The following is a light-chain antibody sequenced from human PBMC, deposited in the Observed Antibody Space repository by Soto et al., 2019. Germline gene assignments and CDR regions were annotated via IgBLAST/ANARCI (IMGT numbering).Light chain of an antibody. CDR3: LQDHNYPLT. CDR1: QGIRND. J-gene: IGKJ1*01. Sequence: AIQMTQSPSSLSASVGDRFTITCRASQGIRNDLGWYQQKPGKAPKLLIYAASSSQSGVPSRFSGTGSGTDFTLTISSLQPEDFATYYCLQDHNYPLTFGQGTKVDIK. CDR2: AAS. V-gene: IGKV1-6*01.